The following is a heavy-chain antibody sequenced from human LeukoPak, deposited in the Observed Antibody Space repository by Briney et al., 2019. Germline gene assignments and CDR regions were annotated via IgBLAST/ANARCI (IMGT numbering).Heavy chain of an antibody. D-gene: IGHD3-16*02. CDR2: SIPIFGKA. V-gene: IGHV1-69*05. Sequence: ASVKVSCKASGGTFNNYAINWVRQAPGQGLEWMGGSIPIFGKAKYAQKFQGRVTITTDESTSTAYMELSSLRSEDTAIYYCATTRASGLRLGELSSPFDAFDIWGQGTMVTVSS. CDR3: ATTRASGLRLGELSSPFDAFDI. CDR1: GGTFNNYA. J-gene: IGHJ3*02.